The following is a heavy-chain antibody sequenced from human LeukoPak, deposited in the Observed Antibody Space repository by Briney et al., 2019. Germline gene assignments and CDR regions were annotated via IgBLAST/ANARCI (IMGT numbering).Heavy chain of an antibody. CDR3: ATEHYGGNSGGLY. Sequence: ASVKVSCKVSGYTLTELSMHWARQAPGKGLEWMGGFDPEDGETIYAQKFQGRVTMTEDTSTDTAYMELSSVTAADTAVYYCATEHYGGNSGGLYWGQGTLVTVSS. CDR1: GYTLTELS. CDR2: FDPEDGET. V-gene: IGHV1-24*01. J-gene: IGHJ4*02. D-gene: IGHD4-23*01.